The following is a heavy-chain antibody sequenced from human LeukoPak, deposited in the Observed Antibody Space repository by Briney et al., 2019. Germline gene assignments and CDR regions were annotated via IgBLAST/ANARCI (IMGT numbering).Heavy chain of an antibody. D-gene: IGHD3-10*01. CDR1: GFTFSNYW. V-gene: IGHV3-7*01. J-gene: IGHJ3*02. CDR3: ARDPVRDAFDI. Sequence: GGSLRLSCAASGFTFSNYWMSWVRQAPGKGREWVANIKQDGSEKYYVDSVKGRFTISRDNAKNSLYLQMNSLRAEDTAVYYCARDPVRDAFDIWGQGTMVTVSS. CDR2: IKQDGSEK.